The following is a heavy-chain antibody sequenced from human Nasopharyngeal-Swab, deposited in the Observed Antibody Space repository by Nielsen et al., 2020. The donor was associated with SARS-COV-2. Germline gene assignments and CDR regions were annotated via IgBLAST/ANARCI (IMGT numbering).Heavy chain of an antibody. CDR2: ISGSGGST. V-gene: IGHV3-23*01. CDR3: AKRVYSGYDFSYYFDY. J-gene: IGHJ4*02. D-gene: IGHD5-12*01. Sequence: WIRQPPGKGLEWVSAISGSGGSTHYADSVKGRFTISRDNSKNTLYLQMNSLRAEDTAVYYCAKRVYSGYDFSYYFDYWGQGTLVTVSS.